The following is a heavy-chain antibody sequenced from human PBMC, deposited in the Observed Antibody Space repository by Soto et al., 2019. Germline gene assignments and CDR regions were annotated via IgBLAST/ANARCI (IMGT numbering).Heavy chain of an antibody. V-gene: IGHV3-53*01. CDR1: GFTVSSNY. Sequence: EVQLVESGGGLIQPGGSLRLSCTASGFTVSSNYMSWVRQAPGKGLEWVSVIYSGGSTYYADSVKGRFTISRDSSKNTLYLQMNSLRAAATAVYYCARFSGYPNYYFDYWGQGTLVTVSS. J-gene: IGHJ4*02. CDR3: ARFSGYPNYYFDY. D-gene: IGHD5-18*01. CDR2: IYSGGST.